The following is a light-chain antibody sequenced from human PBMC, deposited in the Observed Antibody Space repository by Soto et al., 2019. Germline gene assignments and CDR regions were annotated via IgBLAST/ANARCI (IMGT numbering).Light chain of an antibody. V-gene: IGLV2-8*01. CDR1: SSDIGGYNY. Sequence: LTQPPSASGSPGQSVAISCTGTSSDIGGYNYVSWYQIHPGKAPKLMIYEVNKRPSGVPDRFSGSKSGNTASLIVSGLQAEDEADYYCSSYAGSNMGVFGGGTQLTVL. CDR3: SSYAGSNMGV. CDR2: EVN. J-gene: IGLJ2*01.